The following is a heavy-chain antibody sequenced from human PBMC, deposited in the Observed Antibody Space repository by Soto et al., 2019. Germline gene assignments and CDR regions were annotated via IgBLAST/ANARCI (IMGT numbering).Heavy chain of an antibody. J-gene: IGHJ6*03. CDR2: IIPILGIA. V-gene: IGHV1-69*02. CDR3: ARALSEGSYYYYYMDV. CDR1: GGTFSSYT. D-gene: IGHD3-16*02. Sequence: GASVKVSCKASGGTFSSYTISWVRQAPGQGLEWMGRIIPILGIANYAQKFQGRVTITADKSTSTAYMELSSLRSEDTAVYYCARALSEGSYYYYYMDVWGKGTTVTVSS.